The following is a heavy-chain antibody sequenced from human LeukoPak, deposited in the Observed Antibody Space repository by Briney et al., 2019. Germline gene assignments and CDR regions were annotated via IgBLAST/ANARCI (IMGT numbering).Heavy chain of an antibody. CDR3: ARHVRKGTTVVTHWFDP. CDR2: IYYSGST. CDR1: GGSISSSSYY. J-gene: IGHJ5*02. V-gene: IGHV4-39*01. Sequence: KPSETLSLTCTVSGGSISSSSYYWGWIRQPPGKGLEWIGSIYYSGSTYYNPSLKSRVTISVDTSKNQFSLKLRSVTAADTAVYYCARHVRKGTTVVTHWFDPWGQGTLVTVSS. D-gene: IGHD4-23*01.